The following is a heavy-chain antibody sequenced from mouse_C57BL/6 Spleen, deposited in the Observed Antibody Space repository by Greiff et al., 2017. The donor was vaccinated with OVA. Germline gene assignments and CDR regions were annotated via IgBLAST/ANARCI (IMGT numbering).Heavy chain of an antibody. CDR3: ARVYDAFDY. J-gene: IGHJ2*01. V-gene: IGHV1-82*01. D-gene: IGHD2-12*01. Sequence: QVQLQQSGPELVKPGASVKISCKASGYAFSSSWMNWVKQRPGKGLEWIGRIYPGDGDTNYNGKFKGKATLTADKSSSTAYMQLSSLTSEDSAVYFCARVYDAFDYWGQGTTLTVSS. CDR2: IYPGDGDT. CDR1: GYAFSSSW.